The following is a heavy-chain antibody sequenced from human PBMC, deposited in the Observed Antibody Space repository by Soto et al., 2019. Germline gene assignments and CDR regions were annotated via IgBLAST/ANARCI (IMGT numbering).Heavy chain of an antibody. CDR2: ISYDGSNK. CDR3: AKVAVAGKFRGGAFDI. V-gene: IGHV3-30*18. D-gene: IGHD6-19*01. J-gene: IGHJ3*02. CDR1: GFTFSSYG. Sequence: GGSLRLSCAASGFTFSSYGMHWVRQAPGKGLEWVAVISYDGSNKYYADSVKGRFTISRDNSKNTLYLQMNSLRAEDTAVYYCAKVAVAGKFRGGAFDIWGQGTMVTVSS.